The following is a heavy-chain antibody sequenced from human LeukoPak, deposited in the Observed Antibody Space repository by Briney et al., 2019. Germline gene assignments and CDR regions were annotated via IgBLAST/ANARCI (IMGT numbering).Heavy chain of an antibody. CDR1: GYTLTGYY. Sequence: ASVKVSCKASGYTLTGYYMHWVRQAPGQGLEWMGWINPNSGGTNYAQKFQGRVTMTRDTSISTAYMELSRLRSDDTAVYYCAGGMYCSGGSCYSGGWFDPWGQGTLVTVSS. V-gene: IGHV1-2*02. J-gene: IGHJ5*02. D-gene: IGHD2-15*01. CDR3: AGGMYCSGGSCYSGGWFDP. CDR2: INPNSGGT.